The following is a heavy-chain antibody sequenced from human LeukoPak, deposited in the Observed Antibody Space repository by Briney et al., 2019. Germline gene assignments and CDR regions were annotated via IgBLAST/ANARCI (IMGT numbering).Heavy chain of an antibody. CDR3: AKDIAAAAYYYYGMDV. V-gene: IGHV3-9*01. D-gene: IGHD6-13*01. J-gene: IGHJ6*02. CDR1: GFTFDDYA. CDR2: IRWNSGSI. Sequence: GGSLRLSCAASGFTFDDYAMHWVRQAPGKGLEWVSGIRWNSGSIGYADSVKCRFTISRYNAKNHLYLQMHSLRAEDTALYYCAKDIAAAAYYYYGMDVWGQGTTVTVPS.